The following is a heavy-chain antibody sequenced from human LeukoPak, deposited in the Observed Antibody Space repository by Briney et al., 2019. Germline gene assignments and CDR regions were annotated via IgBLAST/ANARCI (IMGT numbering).Heavy chain of an antibody. CDR3: AREGFSGSDDAFDI. CDR1: GFSFSSYW. CDR2: INRDGSSR. D-gene: IGHD3-10*01. J-gene: IGHJ3*02. V-gene: IGHV3-74*01. Sequence: PGGSLRLSCAASGFSFSSYWMHWVRQGPEKGLVWVSRINRDGSSRNYADSVKGRFTISTDNAKNTLYLQMNSLRAEDTAVYYCAREGFSGSDDAFDIWGQGTMVTVSS.